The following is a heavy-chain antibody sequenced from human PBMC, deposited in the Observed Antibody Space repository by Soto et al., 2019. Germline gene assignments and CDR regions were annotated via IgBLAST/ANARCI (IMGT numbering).Heavy chain of an antibody. V-gene: IGHV3-23*01. D-gene: IGHD1-20*01. CDR2: IGSIDET. CDR3: AKDRMDHNSVWDPFDV. Sequence: GGSLRLSCAASGFTFSIYAMSWVRQAPGKGLEWVSGIGSIDETYYADSVKGRFTTSRDNLKNTLFLQMNSLRAEDTATYYCAKDRMDHNSVWDPFDVWGRGTLVTVSS. J-gene: IGHJ3*01. CDR1: GFTFSIYA.